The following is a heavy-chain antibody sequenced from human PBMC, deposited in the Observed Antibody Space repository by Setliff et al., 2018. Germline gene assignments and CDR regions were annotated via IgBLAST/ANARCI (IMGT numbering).Heavy chain of an antibody. Sequence: PGGSLRLSCAASGFIFSDHYMEWVRQATGKGLEWVAGIWDDGGNKYHADSGKGRFTSSRDNSKNTLYLQMNSLRPEDTAVYYCARTCSGSGCYAGLESWGQGTPVTVSS. V-gene: IGHV3-33*08. CDR2: IWDDGGNK. CDR1: GFIFSDHY. D-gene: IGHD2-15*01. CDR3: ARTCSGSGCYAGLES. J-gene: IGHJ4*02.